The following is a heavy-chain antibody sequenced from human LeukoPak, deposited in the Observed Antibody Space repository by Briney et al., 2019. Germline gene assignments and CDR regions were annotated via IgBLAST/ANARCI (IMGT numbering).Heavy chain of an antibody. Sequence: GGSLRLSCAASGFTFSSYGMRSVRQAPGKGLEWVAFIRYDGSNKYYADSVKGRFTISRDNSKNTLYLQMNSLRAEDTAVYYCAKDGQLLAEYFQHWGQGTLVTVSS. CDR3: AKDGQLLAEYFQH. CDR2: IRYDGSNK. D-gene: IGHD2-2*01. CDR1: GFTFSSYG. J-gene: IGHJ1*01. V-gene: IGHV3-30*02.